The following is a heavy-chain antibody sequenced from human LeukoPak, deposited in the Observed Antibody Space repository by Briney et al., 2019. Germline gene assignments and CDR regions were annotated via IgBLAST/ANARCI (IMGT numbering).Heavy chain of an antibody. CDR2: ISAGGAGT. J-gene: IGHJ6*02. D-gene: IGHD6-19*01. Sequence: PGGSLRLSCAASGFTFITYVMTWVRQAPGKGLDWVSTISAGGAGTYYADSVKGRFTISRDNSKNTLYLQMNSLRAEDTALYYCVKGYSSGWTREYYGMDVWGQGTTVTVSS. V-gene: IGHV3-23*01. CDR1: GFTFITYV. CDR3: VKGYSSGWTREYYGMDV.